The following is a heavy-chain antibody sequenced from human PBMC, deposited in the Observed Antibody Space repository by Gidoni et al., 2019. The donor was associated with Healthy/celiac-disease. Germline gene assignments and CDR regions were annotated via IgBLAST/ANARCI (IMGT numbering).Heavy chain of an antibody. D-gene: IGHD3-10*01. CDR1: GFTFDDYA. Sequence: EVQLVESGGGLVQPGRSLRLSCAASGFTFDDYAMHWVRQAPGKGLEWVSGISWNSGSIGYADSVKGRFTISRDNAKNSLYLQMNSLRAEDTALYYCAKDGDRYYYYGMDVWGQGTTVTVSS. V-gene: IGHV3-9*01. CDR3: AKDGDRYYYYGMDV. CDR2: ISWNSGSI. J-gene: IGHJ6*02.